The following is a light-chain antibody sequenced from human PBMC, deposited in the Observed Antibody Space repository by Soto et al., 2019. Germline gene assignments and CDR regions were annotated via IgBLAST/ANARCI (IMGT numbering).Light chain of an antibody. V-gene: IGLV2-8*01. CDR1: SSDDGGYNY. CDR2: EVY. J-gene: IGLJ1*01. Sequence: QSALTQPPSASGSPGQSVTISCTGTSSDDGGYNYVSWYQQHPGKAPKLIIYEVYKRPSGVPDRFAGSKSGNTAALTVSGLQAEDEADYYCSSYVGTNSYVFRTGTKLTVL. CDR3: SSYVGTNSYV.